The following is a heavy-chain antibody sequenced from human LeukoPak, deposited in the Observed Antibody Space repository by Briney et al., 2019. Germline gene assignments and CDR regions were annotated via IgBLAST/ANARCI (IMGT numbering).Heavy chain of an antibody. CDR2: LSYDGSNK. Sequence: GGSLRLSCAASGFTFSSYGMHWVRQAPGKGLEWVAVLSYDGSNKYYADSVKGRFTISRDNSKNTLYLQMNSLRAEDTAVYYCAKDLEEYYYDSSGYFDYWGQGTLVTVSS. J-gene: IGHJ4*02. D-gene: IGHD3-22*01. CDR1: GFTFSSYG. V-gene: IGHV3-30*18. CDR3: AKDLEEYYYDSSGYFDY.